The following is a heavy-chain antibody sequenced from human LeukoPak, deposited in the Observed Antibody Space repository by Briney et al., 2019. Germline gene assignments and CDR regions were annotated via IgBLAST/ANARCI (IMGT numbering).Heavy chain of an antibody. CDR3: ARVWVGYSSSSNTYFDY. CDR2: IKEDGSEK. CDR1: GFTFSTYW. V-gene: IGHV3-7*01. Sequence: GGSLRLSCAASGFTFSTYWMSWVRQAPGKGLEWVANIKEDGSEKYYVDSVKGRFTISRDNAKNSLYLQMNSLRAEDTAVYYCARVWVGYSSSSNTYFDYWGQGTLVTVSS. D-gene: IGHD6-6*01. J-gene: IGHJ4*02.